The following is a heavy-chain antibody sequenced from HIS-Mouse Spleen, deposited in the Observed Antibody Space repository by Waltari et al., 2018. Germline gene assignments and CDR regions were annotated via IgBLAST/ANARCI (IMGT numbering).Heavy chain of an antibody. CDR3: ARSPYYDFWSGYSYNWFDP. Sequence: QVQLQESGPGLVKPSQTLSLTCTVSGGSISSGGYYWSWIRQHPGKGLAWIGYTYYRRGTHYNPSLKSGVTISVDTSKNQCSLKLSSVTAADTAVYYCARSPYYDFWSGYSYNWFDPWGQGTLVTVSS. V-gene: IGHV4-31*03. CDR1: GGSISSGGYY. D-gene: IGHD3-3*01. CDR2: TYYRRGT. J-gene: IGHJ5*02.